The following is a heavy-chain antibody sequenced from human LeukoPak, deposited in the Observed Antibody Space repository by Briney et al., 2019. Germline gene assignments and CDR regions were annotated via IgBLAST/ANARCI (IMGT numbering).Heavy chain of an antibody. D-gene: IGHD2-15*01. V-gene: IGHV1-18*01. CDR3: ARRAVVAPAFDI. CDR1: GYTFTSYG. CDR2: ISAYNGNT. J-gene: IGHJ3*02. Sequence: ASVKVPCKASGYTFTSYGISWVRQAPGQGLEWMGWISAYNGNTNYAQKLQGRVTMTTDTSTSTAYMELRSLRSDDTAVYYCARRAVVAPAFDIWGQGTMVTVSS.